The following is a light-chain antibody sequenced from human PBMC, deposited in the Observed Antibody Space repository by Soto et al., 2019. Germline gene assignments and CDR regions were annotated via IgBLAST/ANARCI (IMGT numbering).Light chain of an antibody. CDR2: VGTGGIVG. CDR1: SGYSNYK. CDR3: GADHGSGSNFVSWV. J-gene: IGLJ3*02. V-gene: IGLV9-49*01. Sequence: QSVLTQPPSASASLGASVTLTFTLSSGYSNYKVDWYQQRPGKGPRFVMRVGTGGIVGSKGDGIPDRFSVLGSGLNRYLTIKNIQEEDESDYHCGADHGSGSNFVSWVFGGGTKLTVL.